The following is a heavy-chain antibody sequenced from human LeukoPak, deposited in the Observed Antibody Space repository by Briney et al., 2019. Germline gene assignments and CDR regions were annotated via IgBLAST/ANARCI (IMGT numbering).Heavy chain of an antibody. CDR2: ISYDGSNK. V-gene: IGHV3-30-3*01. J-gene: IGHJ4*02. Sequence: PGGSLRLSCAASGFTFSSYAMHWVRQAPGKGLEWVAVISYDGSNKYHADSVKGRFTISRDNSKNTLYLQMNSLRAEDTAVYYCARDLTVTTLDYWGQGTLVTVSS. CDR1: GFTFSSYA. CDR3: ARDLTVTTLDY. D-gene: IGHD4-17*01.